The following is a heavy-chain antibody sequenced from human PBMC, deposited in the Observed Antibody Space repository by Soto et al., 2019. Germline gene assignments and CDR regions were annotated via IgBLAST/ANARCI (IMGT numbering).Heavy chain of an antibody. D-gene: IGHD5-12*01. J-gene: IGHJ6*03. CDR2: INPNGGAT. CDR1: GDSFNDYY. V-gene: IGHV1-2*02. CDR3: ARESGGATATLDYYYFYMDV. Sequence: VQLVQSGAEVKKPGASVKVSCKTSGDSFNDYYIHWVRQAPGQGLEWMGWINPNGGATKYAQKFQGRVTVTRDTSIRTVYMELSCLRSDDTALYYCARESGGATATLDYYYFYMDVWGKGTTVTVSS.